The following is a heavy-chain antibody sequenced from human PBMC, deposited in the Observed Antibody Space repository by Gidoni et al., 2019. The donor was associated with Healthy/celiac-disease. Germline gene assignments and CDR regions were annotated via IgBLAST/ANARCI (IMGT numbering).Heavy chain of an antibody. CDR2: ISGSGGST. CDR3: AKGGTYYYDSSGYPDYFDY. D-gene: IGHD3-22*01. V-gene: IGHV3-23*01. CDR1: GFTFSSYA. Sequence: EVQLLESGGGLVQPGGSLRLSCAASGFTFSSYAMSWVRQAPGKGLEWVSAISGSGGSTYYADSVKGRFTISRDNSKNTLYLQMNSLRAEDTAVYYCAKGGTYYYDSSGYPDYFDYWGQGTLVTVSS. J-gene: IGHJ4*02.